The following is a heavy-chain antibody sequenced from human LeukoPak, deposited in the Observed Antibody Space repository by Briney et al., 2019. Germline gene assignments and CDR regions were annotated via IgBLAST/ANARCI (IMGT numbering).Heavy chain of an antibody. CDR2: IYYSGST. CDR3: ARRSPLYDYVWGSYRYTGDNFDY. Sequence: SETLSLTCTVSGGSISSSSYYWGWIRQPPGKGLEWIGSIYYSGSTYYNPSLKSRVTISVDTSKNQFSLKLSSVTAADTAVYYCARRSPLYDYVWGSYRYTGDNFDYWGQGTLVTVSS. V-gene: IGHV4-39*01. J-gene: IGHJ4*02. CDR1: GGSISSSSYY. D-gene: IGHD3-16*02.